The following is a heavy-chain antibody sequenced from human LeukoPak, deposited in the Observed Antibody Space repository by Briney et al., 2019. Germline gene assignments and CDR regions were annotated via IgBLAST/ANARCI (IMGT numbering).Heavy chain of an antibody. CDR1: GYTFTGYD. V-gene: IGHV1-8*03. Sequence: GASVKVSCKASGYTFTGYDINWVRQATGQGLEWMGWMNPNSGNTGYAQKFQGRVTITRNTSISTAYMELSSLRSEDTAVYYCARELSSTRSFDPWGQGTLVTVSS. J-gene: IGHJ5*02. CDR2: MNPNSGNT. D-gene: IGHD2-2*01. CDR3: ARELSSTRSFDP.